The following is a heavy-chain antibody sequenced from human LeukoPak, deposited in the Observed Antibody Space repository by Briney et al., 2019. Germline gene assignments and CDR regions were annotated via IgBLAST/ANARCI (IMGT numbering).Heavy chain of an antibody. CDR1: GFTFSSYA. CDR3: AKEEWERKYFHGMDV. D-gene: IGHD1-26*01. V-gene: IGHV3-23*01. CDR2: ISGSGAST. J-gene: IGHJ6*02. Sequence: GGSLRLSCAASGFTFSSYAMSWVRQVPGKGLEWVSGISGSGASTNYADSVKGRFTISRDNSKNTLYLQMNSLRVEDTAVYYCAKEEWERKYFHGMDVWGQGTTGTVFS.